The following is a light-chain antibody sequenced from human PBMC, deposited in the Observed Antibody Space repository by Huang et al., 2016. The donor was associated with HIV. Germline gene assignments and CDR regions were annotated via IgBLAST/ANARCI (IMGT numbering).Light chain of an antibody. CDR2: EAS. CDR1: QSVGVY. CDR3: QQRTKWPPVLT. J-gene: IGKJ4*01. V-gene: IGKV3-11*01. Sequence: EIVFTQSPATLCWSPGDRATTSCRASQSVGVYLAWYQQKPGQAPRLLIVEASTRATGIPDRFSGSGSGTDSTLTIDSLQPDDFAIYYCQQRTKWPPVLTFGGGTRVEIK.